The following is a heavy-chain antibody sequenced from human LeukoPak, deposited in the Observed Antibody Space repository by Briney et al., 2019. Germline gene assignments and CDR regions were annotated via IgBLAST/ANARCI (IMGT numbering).Heavy chain of an antibody. J-gene: IGHJ4*02. V-gene: IGHV4-39*07. CDR3: ARRTGTYYYDSSGYSPWRYYFDY. CDR1: NGYISNSNFY. CDR2: IFYDGSS. Sequence: PSETLSLTCTVSNGYISNSNFYWGWIRQPPGKGLEWIGSIFYDGSSDYNPSLKSRVTISVDTSKNQFSLKLSSVTAADTAVFYCARRTGTYYYDSSGYSPWRYYFDYWGQGTLVTVSS. D-gene: IGHD3-22*01.